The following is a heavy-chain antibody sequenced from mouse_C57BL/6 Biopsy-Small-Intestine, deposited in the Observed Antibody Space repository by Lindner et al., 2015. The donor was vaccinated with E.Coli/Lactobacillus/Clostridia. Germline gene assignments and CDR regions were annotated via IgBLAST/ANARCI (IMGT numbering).Heavy chain of an antibody. D-gene: IGHD4-1*01. J-gene: IGHJ4*01. V-gene: IGHV1-84*02. Sequence: SVKVSCKASGYTFNNFEINWVRQAPGQGLEWMGWMNPKNGSTGCAQKLKGRVNMTRDTSITTAYMELTSLRSDDTGVYFCARGLDLVNWGQGTLVTVSS. CDR1: GYTFNNFE. CDR2: MNPKNGST. CDR3: ARGLDLVN.